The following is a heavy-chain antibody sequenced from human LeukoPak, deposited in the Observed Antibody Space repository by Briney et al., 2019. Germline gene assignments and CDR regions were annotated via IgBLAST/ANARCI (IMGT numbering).Heavy chain of an antibody. V-gene: IGHV3-33*05. CDR3: ARYCSGGCYSGVDY. CDR2: ILYEDK. J-gene: IGHJ4*02. CDR1: GFTFSSFG. Sequence: GGSLRLSCAAPGFTFSSFGMNWVGRAPGRGRGGVALILYEDKYYADSVKGRFTISRDNSKNTLYLQMDSLRAEDTAVYYCARYCSGGCYSGVDYWGQGTLVTVPS. D-gene: IGHD2-15*01.